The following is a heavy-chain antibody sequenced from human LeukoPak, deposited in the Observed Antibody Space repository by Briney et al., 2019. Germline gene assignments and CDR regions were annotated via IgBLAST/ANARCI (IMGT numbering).Heavy chain of an antibody. CDR1: GFTFSSYA. V-gene: IGHV3-64*01. J-gene: IGHJ4*02. CDR3: ARVAIAVAEFYDY. Sequence: GGSLRLSCAASGFTFSSYAMHWVRQAPGRGLEYVSAISSNGGSTYYANSVKGRFTISRDNSKNTLYLQMGSLRAEDMAVYYCARVAIAVAEFYDYWGQGTLVTVSS. CDR2: ISSNGGST. D-gene: IGHD6-19*01.